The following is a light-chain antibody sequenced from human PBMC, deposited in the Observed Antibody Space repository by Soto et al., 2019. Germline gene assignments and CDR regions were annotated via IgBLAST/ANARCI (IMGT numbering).Light chain of an antibody. Sequence: EIVLTQSPATLSLSPGDRATLSCRASQSVSSYLAWYQQKPGKAPRLLIYDASNMATGIPARFSGSGSGTDFTLTISSLEPEDFAVYYCQQHSNARITFGQGTRLEIK. J-gene: IGKJ5*01. V-gene: IGKV3-11*01. CDR1: QSVSSY. CDR2: DAS. CDR3: QQHSNARIT.